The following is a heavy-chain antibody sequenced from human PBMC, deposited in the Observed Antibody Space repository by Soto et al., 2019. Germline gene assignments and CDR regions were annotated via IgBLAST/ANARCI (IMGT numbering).Heavy chain of an antibody. J-gene: IGHJ3*02. V-gene: IGHV4-31*03. CDR3: ARARLRAVYAFDI. D-gene: IGHD5-12*01. Sequence: QVQLQESDAGLVKASQTLSLTCTVSGGSVSSGAYYWTWIRQRPGKGLEWIGYIYYSGSTYYSPSLKSRISISLDTSKNQFSLRLSSVTAADTAMYYCARARLRAVYAFDIWGQGTMVTVS. CDR2: IYYSGST. CDR1: GGSVSSGAYY.